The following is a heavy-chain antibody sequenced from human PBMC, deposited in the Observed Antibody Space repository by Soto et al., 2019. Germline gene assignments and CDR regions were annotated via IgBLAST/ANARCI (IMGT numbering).Heavy chain of an antibody. Sequence: GESLKTSCTCSGYSFTSYGISWVRQMPGKGLEWMGRMDPSDSYTNYSPSFQGHVTISADKSISTAYLQWSSLKASDTAMYYCARLVRYNWNQNYYYYGMDVWGQGTTVTVSS. CDR2: MDPSDSYT. J-gene: IGHJ6*02. CDR1: GYSFTSYG. V-gene: IGHV5-10-1*01. CDR3: ARLVRYNWNQNYYYYGMDV. D-gene: IGHD1-20*01.